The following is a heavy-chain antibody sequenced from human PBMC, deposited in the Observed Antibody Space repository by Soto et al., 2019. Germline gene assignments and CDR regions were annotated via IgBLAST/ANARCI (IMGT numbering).Heavy chain of an antibody. CDR2: LSTYNGDT. V-gene: IGHV1-18*01. CDR3: AIPGSWPYYYYGLDV. Sequence: QVQLVQSGPEVKKPGASVKVSCEASGYTFTTSGISWVRQAPGQGLEWMGWLSTYNGDTNSAQKFQGRVTMTADTSTGPSYMELLSLKSDDTAVYYCAIPGSWPYYYYGLDVWGQGTTVTVYS. CDR1: GYTFTTSG. J-gene: IGHJ6*02. D-gene: IGHD1-26*01.